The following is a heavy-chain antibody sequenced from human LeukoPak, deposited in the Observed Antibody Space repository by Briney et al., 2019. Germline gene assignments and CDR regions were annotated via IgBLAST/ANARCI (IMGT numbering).Heavy chain of an antibody. CDR2: ISHSGSSI. Sequence: GGSLRLSCVASGFTFSNYLMNWVRQAPGKGLEWVSGISHSGSSIYHADSVKGRFTISRDNSKNTLYLQMDRLRAEDTAVYYCAMALDYWGQGTLVTVSS. CDR1: GFTFSNYL. CDR3: AMALDY. J-gene: IGHJ4*02. V-gene: IGHV3-23*01.